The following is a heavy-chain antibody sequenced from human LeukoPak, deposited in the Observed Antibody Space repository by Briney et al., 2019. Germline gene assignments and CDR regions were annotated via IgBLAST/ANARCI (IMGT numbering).Heavy chain of an antibody. CDR3: ARHYDSSGYYLNANDY. CDR2: ISSSSSYI. CDR1: GFTFSSYS. D-gene: IGHD3-22*01. Sequence: GGSLRLSCAASGFTFSSYSMNWVRQAPGKGLEWVSSISSSSSYIYYADSVKGRFTISRDNAKNSLYLQMNSLRAEDTAVYYCARHYDSSGYYLNANDYWGQGTLVTVSS. J-gene: IGHJ4*02. V-gene: IGHV3-21*01.